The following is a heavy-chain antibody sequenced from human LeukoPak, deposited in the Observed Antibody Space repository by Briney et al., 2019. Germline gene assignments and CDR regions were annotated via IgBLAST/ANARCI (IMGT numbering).Heavy chain of an antibody. D-gene: IGHD6-13*01. CDR2: ISWDSDNI. V-gene: IGHV3-9*01. CDR1: GFNLDDSA. Sequence: AGGSLRLSCAASGFNLDDSAMLWVRQAPGKGLEWVSGISWDSDNIIYADSVRGRFTISRDNARNSLYLQMNSLRPEDTALYYCAKAIAAPGAFDIWGQGTMVTVSS. CDR3: AKAIAAPGAFDI. J-gene: IGHJ3*02.